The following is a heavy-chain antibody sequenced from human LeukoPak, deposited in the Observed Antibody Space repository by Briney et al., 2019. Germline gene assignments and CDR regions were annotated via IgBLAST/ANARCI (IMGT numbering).Heavy chain of an antibody. D-gene: IGHD3-22*01. Sequence: GGSLRLSCAVSRFAFSNYGMGWVRQAPGKGLEWVSAISGSGGSTYYADSVKGRFTISRDNSKNTLYLQMNSLRAEDTALYYCAKSSYYDTSGSYREYYFDYWGQGALVTVSS. CDR1: RFAFSNYG. CDR2: ISGSGGST. J-gene: IGHJ4*02. CDR3: AKSSYYDTSGSYREYYFDY. V-gene: IGHV3-23*01.